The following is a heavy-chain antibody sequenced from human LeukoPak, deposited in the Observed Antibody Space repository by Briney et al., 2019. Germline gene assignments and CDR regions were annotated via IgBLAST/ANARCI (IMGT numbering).Heavy chain of an antibody. J-gene: IGHJ4*02. CDR1: GFTFSNYW. V-gene: IGHV3-7*01. Sequence: GGSLRLSCAASGFTFSNYWMTWVRQAPGKGVEWVANIKPDGGEKYSVDSVEGRFTISRDNAKNSLYMQMNSLRAEDTALYYCARTHYDDGSAYRSLDYWGQGTLVTVSS. CDR2: IKPDGGEK. CDR3: ARTHYDDGSAYRSLDY. D-gene: IGHD3-22*01.